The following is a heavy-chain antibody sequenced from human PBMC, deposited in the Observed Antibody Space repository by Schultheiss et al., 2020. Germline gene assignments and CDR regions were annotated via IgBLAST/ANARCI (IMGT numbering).Heavy chain of an antibody. J-gene: IGHJ5*02. Sequence: SETLSLTCTVSGGSIRSYYWSWVRQPAGKGLQWIGRINASGSTNYNPSLKSRVTMSVDTSKNQLSLRLSSVTAADTAVYYCARKRWFDPWGQGTLVTVSS. V-gene: IGHV4-4*07. CDR2: INASGST. CDR1: GGSIRSYY. CDR3: ARKRWFDP.